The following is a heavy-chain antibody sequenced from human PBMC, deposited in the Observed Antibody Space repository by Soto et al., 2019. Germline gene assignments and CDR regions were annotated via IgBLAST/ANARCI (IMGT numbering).Heavy chain of an antibody. V-gene: IGHV1-18*01. CDR1: GYTFTSYG. CDR3: ARDQLGGSGWSSSWFDP. Sequence: QVQLVQSGAEVKKPGASVKVSCKASGYTFTSYGISWVRQAPGQGLEWMGWISAYNGNTNYAQKLQGRVTMTTDTSTSTAYMELRSLRSDDTAVSYCARDQLGGSGWSSSWFDPWGQGTLVTVSS. D-gene: IGHD6-19*01. CDR2: ISAYNGNT. J-gene: IGHJ5*02.